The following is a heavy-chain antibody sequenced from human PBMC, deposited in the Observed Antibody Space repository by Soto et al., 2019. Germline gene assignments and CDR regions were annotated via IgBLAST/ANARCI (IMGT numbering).Heavy chain of an antibody. CDR3: ARAQGSGYRGDGAFDI. Sequence: ETLSLTCTVSGGSISSSSYYWGWIRQPPGKGLEWVSSISSSSSYIYYADSVKGRFTISRDNAKKSLYLQMNSLRVEDAAVYYCARAQGSGYRGDGAFDIWGQGTMVTVSS. J-gene: IGHJ3*02. D-gene: IGHD5-12*01. V-gene: IGHV3-21*01. CDR1: GGSISSSS. CDR2: ISSSSSYI.